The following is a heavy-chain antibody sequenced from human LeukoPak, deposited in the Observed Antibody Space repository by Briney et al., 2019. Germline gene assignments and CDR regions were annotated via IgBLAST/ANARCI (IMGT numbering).Heavy chain of an antibody. J-gene: IGHJ6*02. CDR1: GFTFSSYA. CDR2: ISGSGGDT. CDR3: AKAVWFGEFDYYFFGLDV. D-gene: IGHD3-10*01. V-gene: IGHV3-23*01. Sequence: AGGSLRLSCAASGFTFSSYAMGWVRQAPGKGLEWVSAISGSGGDTYYADSVKGRFTFSRDNSENTLYLQMNSLRPEDTALYYCAKAVWFGEFDYYFFGLDVWGQGTTVTVSS.